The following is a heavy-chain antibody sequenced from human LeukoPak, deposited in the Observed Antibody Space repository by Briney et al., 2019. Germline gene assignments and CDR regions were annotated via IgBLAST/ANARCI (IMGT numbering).Heavy chain of an antibody. Sequence: GGSLRLSCAASGFTFSSYAMSWVRQAPGKGLEWVSSISSSSSYIYYADSVKGRFTISRDNAKNSLYLQMNSLRAEDTAVYYCARGGRGDYLAYYWGQGTLVTVSS. CDR3: ARGGRGDYLAYY. CDR1: GFTFSSYA. D-gene: IGHD4-17*01. J-gene: IGHJ4*02. CDR2: ISSSSSYI. V-gene: IGHV3-21*01.